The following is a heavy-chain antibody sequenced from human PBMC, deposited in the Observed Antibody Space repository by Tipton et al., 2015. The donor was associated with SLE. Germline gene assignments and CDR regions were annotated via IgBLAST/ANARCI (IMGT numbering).Heavy chain of an antibody. J-gene: IGHJ5*02. Sequence: TLSLTCNVSGGSISSGNYYWSWIRQPAGKGLEWIGHIYYSGSTNYNPSLKSRVTISVDTSNNQFSLKLSSVTATDTAVYFCARDNRLYYYDSSAYSNWFDPWGQGTLVTLSS. CDR3: ARDNRLYYYDSSAYSNWFDP. D-gene: IGHD3-22*01. CDR2: IYYSGST. V-gene: IGHV4-61*10. CDR1: GGSISSGNYY.